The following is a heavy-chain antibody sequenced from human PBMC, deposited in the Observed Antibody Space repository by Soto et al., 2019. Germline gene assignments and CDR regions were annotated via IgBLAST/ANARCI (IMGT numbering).Heavy chain of an antibody. CDR3: ARRQSYCSSTTCYVRFDP. J-gene: IGHJ5*02. CDR1: GGSFSVYY. CDR2: INHSGST. D-gene: IGHD2-2*01. Sequence: SETLSLTCAVYGGSFSVYYWSWIRQPPGKGLEWIGEINHSGSTNYNPSLKSRVTISVDTSKNQFSLNLSSVTAADTSVYYCARRQSYCSSTTCYVRFDPWVQGTLVTVSS. V-gene: IGHV4-34*01.